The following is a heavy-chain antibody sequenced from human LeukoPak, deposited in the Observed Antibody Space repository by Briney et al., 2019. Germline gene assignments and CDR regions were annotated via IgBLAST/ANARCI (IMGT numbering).Heavy chain of an antibody. D-gene: IGHD6-19*01. CDR2: ISGSGVIT. CDR1: GFTFSSHG. J-gene: IGHJ4*02. V-gene: IGHV3-21*01. Sequence: GGSLRLSCAASGFTFSSHGMNWVRQAPGKGLEWVSGISGSGVITYYADSVKGRFTISRDNAKNSLYLQMNSLRAEDTAMYYCARKSIAVAGPFDYWGQGTLVTVSS. CDR3: ARKSIAVAGPFDY.